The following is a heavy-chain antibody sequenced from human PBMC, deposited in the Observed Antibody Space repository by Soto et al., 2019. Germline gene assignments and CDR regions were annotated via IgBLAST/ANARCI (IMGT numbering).Heavy chain of an antibody. J-gene: IGHJ4*02. CDR3: ARAPDYYDSSGSHDY. CDR2: IYYCGNT. D-gene: IGHD3-22*01. CDR1: GGSISSGDYY. Sequence: SAPLSLTFTLSGGSISSGDYYWSWILQPPGKGLEWIGYIYYCGNTYYSPSLKSRVTITVDTSKNQISLKLRSVTDADTAAYSCARAPDYYDSSGSHDYWGQGPLVTVAS. V-gene: IGHV4-30-4*01.